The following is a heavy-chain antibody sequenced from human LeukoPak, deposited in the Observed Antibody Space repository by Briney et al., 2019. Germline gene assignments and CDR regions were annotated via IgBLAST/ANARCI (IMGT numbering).Heavy chain of an antibody. CDR1: GFTFSSYA. V-gene: IGHV3-23*01. CDR3: AKRTMSAFDS. J-gene: IGHJ4*02. D-gene: IGHD5-24*01. Sequence: GGSLRLSCAASGFTFSSYAMSWVRQAPGKGLEWLSGISGSGNGTYYADSVKGRFTISRDNSENMVYLQMNSLTVEDAATYYCAKRTMSAFDSWGQGTLLIVSS. CDR2: ISGSGNGT.